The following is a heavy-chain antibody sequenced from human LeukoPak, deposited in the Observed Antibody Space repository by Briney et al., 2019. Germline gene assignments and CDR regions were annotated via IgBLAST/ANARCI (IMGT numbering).Heavy chain of an antibody. CDR2: ISDDGTYK. J-gene: IGHJ4*02. D-gene: IGHD3-16*01. Sequence: GRSLRLSCAASGFTFSSCDVHWVRQAPGKGLEWVAVISDDGTYKYCANSVKGRFTISRDNSKNTLYLKSNSLRAEDTAAYSCAKDRKIWGGWFAVSEHDDFDYWGQGTLVTVSS. CDR3: AKDRKIWGGWFAVSEHDDFDY. V-gene: IGHV3-30*18. CDR1: GFTFSSCD.